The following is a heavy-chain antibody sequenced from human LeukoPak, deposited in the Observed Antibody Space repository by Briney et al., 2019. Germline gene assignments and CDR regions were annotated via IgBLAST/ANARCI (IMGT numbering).Heavy chain of an antibody. V-gene: IGHV3-23*01. CDR1: GFTFSSYS. CDR3: AKAGYNYGDFDY. D-gene: IGHD5-18*01. CDR2: ISGSGGST. Sequence: GGSLRLSCAASGFTFSSYSMNWVRQAPGKGLEWVSAISGSGGSTYYADSVKGRFTISRDNSKNTLYLQMNSLRAEDTAVYYCAKAGYNYGDFDYWGQGTLVTVSS. J-gene: IGHJ4*02.